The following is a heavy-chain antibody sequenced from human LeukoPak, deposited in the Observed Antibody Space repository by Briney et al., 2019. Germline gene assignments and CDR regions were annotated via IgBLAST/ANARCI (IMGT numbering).Heavy chain of an antibody. CDR2: IIPIFGTA. CDR1: GGTFSSYV. Sequence: SVKVSCKASGGTFSSYVISWVRQAPGQGLEWMGGIIPIFGTANYAQKFQGRVTITADKSTSTAYMELSSLRSEDTAVYYCAREVLAGGALRYLTAASETGYYYYMDVWGKGTTVTVSS. CDR3: AREVLAGGALRYLTAASETGYYYYMDV. D-gene: IGHD3-9*01. V-gene: IGHV1-69*06. J-gene: IGHJ6*03.